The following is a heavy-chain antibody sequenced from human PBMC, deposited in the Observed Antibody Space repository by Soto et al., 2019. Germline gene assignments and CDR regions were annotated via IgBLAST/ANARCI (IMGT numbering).Heavy chain of an antibody. CDR1: GYSFTSYW. CDR2: IDPSDSYT. CDR3: ARSSYGSEYYYYGMDV. Sequence: PXDSLTISCKGSGYSFTSYWISWVRQMPGKGLEWMGRIDPSDSYTNYSPSFQGHVTISADKSISTAYLQWSSLKASDTAMYYCARSSYGSEYYYYGMDVWGQGTTVTVS. J-gene: IGHJ6*02. V-gene: IGHV5-10-1*01. D-gene: IGHD5-18*01.